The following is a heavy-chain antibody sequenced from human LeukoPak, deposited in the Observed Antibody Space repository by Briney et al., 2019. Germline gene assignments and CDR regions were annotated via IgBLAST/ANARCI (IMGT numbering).Heavy chain of an antibody. J-gene: IGHJ5*02. CDR2: IKQDGSEK. D-gene: IGHD3-10*01. CDR3: ARGEALFDP. V-gene: IGHV3-7*02. Sequence: GGSLRLSCAASGFTFSSYWMSWGRQAPGKGLEWVANIKQDGSEKHYVDSVKGRFTISRDNANNSLYLQMNSLKTEDTAVYYCARGEALFDPWGQGTLVTVSA. CDR1: GFTFSSYW.